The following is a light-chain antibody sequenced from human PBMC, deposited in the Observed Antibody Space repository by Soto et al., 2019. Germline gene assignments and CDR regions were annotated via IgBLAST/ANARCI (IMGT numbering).Light chain of an antibody. CDR2: EVS. J-gene: IGLJ1*01. Sequence: HSVLTQTPSASGSRGQSVTISCTGTSSDIGAYDSVSWYQHHPGKAPRALIYEVSKRPSGVPGRFSGSKSGNTASLTVSGLQAEDEADYYCSSYAGSNNYVFGTGTKATVL. CDR3: SSYAGSNNYV. CDR1: SSDIGAYDS. V-gene: IGLV2-8*01.